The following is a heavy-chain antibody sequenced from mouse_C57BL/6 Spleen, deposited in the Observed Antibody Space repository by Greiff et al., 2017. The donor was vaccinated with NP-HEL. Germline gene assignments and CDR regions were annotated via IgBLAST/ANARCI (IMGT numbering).Heavy chain of an antibody. D-gene: IGHD4-1*01. V-gene: IGHV3-6*01. Sequence: EVQRVESGPGLVKPSQSLSLTCSVTGYSITSGYYWNWIRQFPGNKLEWMGYISYDGSNNYNPSLKNRISITRDTSKNQFFLKLNSVTTEDTATYYCARLTGMYYFDYWGQGTTLTVSS. J-gene: IGHJ2*01. CDR2: ISYDGSN. CDR1: GYSITSGYY. CDR3: ARLTGMYYFDY.